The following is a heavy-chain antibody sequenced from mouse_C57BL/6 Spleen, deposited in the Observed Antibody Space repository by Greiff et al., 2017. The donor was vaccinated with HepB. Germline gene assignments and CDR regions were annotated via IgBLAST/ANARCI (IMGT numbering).Heavy chain of an antibody. CDR2: IYPGSGNT. CDR1: GYSFTCYY. Sequence: QVQLKESGPELVKPGASVKISCKASGYSFTCYYIHWVKQRPGQGLEWIGWIYPGSGNTKYNEKFKGKATLSADTSSSTAYMQLSSLTSEDSAVYYSARGERRAWFAYWGQGTLVTVSA. CDR3: ARGERRAWFAY. V-gene: IGHV1-66*01. J-gene: IGHJ3*01.